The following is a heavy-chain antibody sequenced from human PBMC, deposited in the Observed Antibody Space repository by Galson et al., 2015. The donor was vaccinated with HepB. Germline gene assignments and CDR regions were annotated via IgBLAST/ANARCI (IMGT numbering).Heavy chain of an antibody. J-gene: IGHJ3*02. Sequence: SLRLSCAASGFTFSSYAMHWVRQAPGKGLEWVAVTSYDGSNKYYADSVKGRFTISRDNSKNTLYLQMNSLRAEDTAVYYCARNKTSIVVIPAAFDAFDIWGQGTMVTVSS. CDR3: ARNKTSIVVIPAAFDAFDI. D-gene: IGHD2-2*01. V-gene: IGHV3-30-3*01. CDR1: GFTFSSYA. CDR2: TSYDGSNK.